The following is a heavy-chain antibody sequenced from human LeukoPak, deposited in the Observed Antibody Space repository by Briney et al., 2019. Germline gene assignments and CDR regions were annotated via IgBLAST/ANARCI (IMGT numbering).Heavy chain of an antibody. CDR1: GGTFSSYA. D-gene: IGHD6-13*01. Sequence: SVKVSCKASGGTFSSYAISWVRQAPGQGLEWMGGIIPIFGTANYAQKFQGRVTITADESTSTAYMELSSLRSEDTAVYYCARGKGYSSSWSSGFDYWGQGTLVTVSS. V-gene: IGHV1-69*13. CDR2: IIPIFGTA. CDR3: ARGKGYSSSWSSGFDY. J-gene: IGHJ4*02.